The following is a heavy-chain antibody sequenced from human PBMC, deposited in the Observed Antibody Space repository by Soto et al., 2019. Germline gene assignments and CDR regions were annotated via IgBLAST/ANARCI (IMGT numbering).Heavy chain of an antibody. J-gene: IGHJ4*02. CDR1: GGSITRNDYY. CDR2: IKSSGST. Sequence: QLQLQESGPGLVRPSETLSLICTVSGGSITRNDYYWGWIRQSPGKGLERIGDIKSSGSTNYNPSLKRRVSMSVETSKNQFSRKMHSVTAADTAVYYCARLGSSGWYQGSYFDYWGQGTLVTVSS. CDR3: ARLGSSGWYQGSYFDY. D-gene: IGHD6-19*01. V-gene: IGHV4-39*01.